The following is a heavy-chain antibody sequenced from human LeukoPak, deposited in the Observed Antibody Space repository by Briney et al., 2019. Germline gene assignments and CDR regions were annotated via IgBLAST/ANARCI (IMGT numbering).Heavy chain of an antibody. V-gene: IGHV3-30*18. Sequence: GGSLRLSCAASGFTFNAYGMHWVREAPGKGLEWVAVISYDGSTKDYADSVKGRFTISRDNSKNTLYLQMNSLRPEDTAVYYCAKPMGYCSGGSCHSFDYWGQGTLVTASS. CDR3: AKPMGYCSGGSCHSFDY. CDR1: GFTFNAYG. CDR2: ISYDGSTK. D-gene: IGHD2-15*01. J-gene: IGHJ4*02.